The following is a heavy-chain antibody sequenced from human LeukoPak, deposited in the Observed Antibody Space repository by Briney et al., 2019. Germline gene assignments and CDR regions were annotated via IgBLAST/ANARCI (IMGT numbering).Heavy chain of an antibody. D-gene: IGHD5-12*01. CDR1: GFAFSYYA. Sequence: PGGSLRLSCAASGFAFSYYAMSWVRQAPGKGLEWVSGISGSGNTHYTDSVKGRFTISRDNSKSTLDLQMNSLRVEDTALYYCAKDIYSAYDLAWAFDFWGQGTLVTVST. CDR2: ISGSGNT. J-gene: IGHJ4*01. V-gene: IGHV3-23*01. CDR3: AKDIYSAYDLAWAFDF.